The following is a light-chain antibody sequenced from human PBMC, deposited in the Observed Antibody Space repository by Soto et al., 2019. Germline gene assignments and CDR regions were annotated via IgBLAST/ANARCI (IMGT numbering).Light chain of an antibody. Sequence: QSVLTQPASVSGSPGQSITISCTGTSSDVGSYNLVPWYQQHPGKAPKLMIYEGTKRPSGVSNRFSGSKSGNTASLTISGLQAEDEGDYYCCSYAGSRTPLYVFGTGTKVTVL. V-gene: IGLV2-23*01. CDR2: EGT. J-gene: IGLJ1*01. CDR3: CSYAGSRTPLYV. CDR1: SSDVGSYNL.